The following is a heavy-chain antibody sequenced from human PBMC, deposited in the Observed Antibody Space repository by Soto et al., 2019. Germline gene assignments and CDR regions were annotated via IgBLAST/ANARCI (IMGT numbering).Heavy chain of an antibody. CDR3: ASGGSYDWFDP. Sequence: PSETLSLTCTVSGGSISSSSYYWGWIRQPPGKGLEWIGSIYYSGSTYYNLSLKSRVTISVDTSKNQFSLKLSSVTAADTAVYYCASGGSYDWFDPWGQGTLVTVSS. D-gene: IGHD1-26*01. CDR1: GGSISSSSYY. V-gene: IGHV4-39*07. CDR2: IYYSGST. J-gene: IGHJ5*02.